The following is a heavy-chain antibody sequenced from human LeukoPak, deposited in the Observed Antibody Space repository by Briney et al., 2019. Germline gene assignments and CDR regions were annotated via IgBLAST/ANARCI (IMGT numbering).Heavy chain of an antibody. D-gene: IGHD3-22*01. Sequence: ETLSLTCTVIGDSITNYYWTWIRQPPGKGLEWIGYIYNSGNTNYNPSLKSRVTISVDRSKDQFSLSLSSVTAADTAVYYCARGALYYDRTAYYASYYFDYWGQGTLVTVSS. CDR3: ARGALYYDRTAYYASYYFDY. CDR1: GDSITNYY. CDR2: IYNSGNT. J-gene: IGHJ4*02. V-gene: IGHV4-59*01.